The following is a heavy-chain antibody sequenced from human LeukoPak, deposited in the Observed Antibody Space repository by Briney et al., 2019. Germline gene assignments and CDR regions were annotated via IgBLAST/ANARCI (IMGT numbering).Heavy chain of an antibody. V-gene: IGHV4-34*01. D-gene: IGHD1-26*01. CDR2: INHSGST. CDR1: GGSFSGYY. Sequence: PETLSLTCAVYGGSFSGYYWSWIRQPPGKGLEWIGEINHSGSTNYNPSLKSRVTISVDTSKNQFSLKLSSVTAADTAVYYCARASGIYGMDVWGQGTTVTVSS. J-gene: IGHJ6*02. CDR3: ARASGIYGMDV.